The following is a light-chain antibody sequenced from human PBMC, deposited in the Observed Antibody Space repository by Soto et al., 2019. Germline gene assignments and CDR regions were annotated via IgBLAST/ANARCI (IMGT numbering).Light chain of an antibody. CDR2: EVS. Sequence: QSALTQPASVSGSPGESITISCTGTSSDIGGYNYVSWYQQHPGKVPKLIIFEVSTRPSGVSNRFSGSKSGNTASLTISGLQADDEADYYCSSFPTSNTLYVFGTGTKVTV. V-gene: IGLV2-14*01. CDR1: SSDIGGYNY. CDR3: SSFPTSNTLYV. J-gene: IGLJ1*01.